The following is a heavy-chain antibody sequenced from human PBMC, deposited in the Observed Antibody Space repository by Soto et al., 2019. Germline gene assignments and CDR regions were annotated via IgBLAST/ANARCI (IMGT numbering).Heavy chain of an antibody. J-gene: IGHJ4*02. CDR1: GFTFSSYG. Sequence: QVQLVESGGGVVQPGRSLRLSCAASGFTFSSYGMHWVRQAPGKGLEWVAVIWYDGSNKYYADSVKGRFTISRDNSKNTLYLQMNSLRAEDTAVYYCARADDLDYGDYNFDYWGQGTLVTVSS. CDR3: ARADDLDYGDYNFDY. D-gene: IGHD4-17*01. V-gene: IGHV3-33*01. CDR2: IWYDGSNK.